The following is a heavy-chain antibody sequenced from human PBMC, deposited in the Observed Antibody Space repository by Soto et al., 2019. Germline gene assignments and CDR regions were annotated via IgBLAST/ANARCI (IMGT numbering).Heavy chain of an antibody. CDR2: IYPGDSDT. Sequence: GESLKISCKGSGYSFTSYWIGWVRQMPGKGLEWMGIIYPGDSDTRYSPSFQGQVTISADKSISTAYLQWSSLKASDTAMYYCARSQLEPNYYYYMDVWGKGTTVTVSS. CDR3: ARSQLEPNYYYYMDV. CDR1: GYSFTSYW. J-gene: IGHJ6*03. D-gene: IGHD1-1*01. V-gene: IGHV5-51*01.